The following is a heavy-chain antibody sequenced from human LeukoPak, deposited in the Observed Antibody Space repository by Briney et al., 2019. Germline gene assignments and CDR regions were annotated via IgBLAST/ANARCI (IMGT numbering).Heavy chain of an antibody. CDR2: ISYRGST. V-gene: IGHV4-39*07. J-gene: IGHJ6*03. Sequence: SETLSLTCTVSGDSIRSSSYYWGWIRQPPGKGLEWIGSISYRGSTFYNPSLKSRVTISLDTSKNQFSLKLRSVTAADKAVYYCARYCSGSGSPYYYYYYMDVWGKGTTVTVSS. CDR3: ARYCSGSGSPYYYYYYMDV. D-gene: IGHD3-10*01. CDR1: GDSIRSSSYY.